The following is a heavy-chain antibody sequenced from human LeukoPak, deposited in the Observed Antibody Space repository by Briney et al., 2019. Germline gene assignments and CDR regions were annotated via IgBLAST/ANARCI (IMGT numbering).Heavy chain of an antibody. CDR2: IYYSGST. Sequence: PSETLSLTCTVSGGSISSYYWSWIRQPPGKGLEWIGYIYYSGSTNYNPSLKSRVTISVDTSKNQFSLKLSSVTAADTAVYYCARLRGYSYGFVGAWGEGTLVTVSS. CDR1: GGSISSYY. V-gene: IGHV4-59*01. D-gene: IGHD5-18*01. CDR3: ARLRGYSYGFVGA. J-gene: IGHJ5*02.